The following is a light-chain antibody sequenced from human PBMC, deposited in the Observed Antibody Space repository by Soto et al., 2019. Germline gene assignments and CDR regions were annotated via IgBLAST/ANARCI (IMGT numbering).Light chain of an antibody. Sequence: IVSIQSPVTLSLSPGERATLSCRASQSISSSLAWYQQNPGQAPRLLIFDASNRATGIPVTFSGRGSGTDFTLTISSLEPDDFTVYYCQQHSDWPLTFGGGTKVDIK. V-gene: IGKV3-11*01. CDR3: QQHSDWPLT. J-gene: IGKJ4*01. CDR2: DAS. CDR1: QSISSS.